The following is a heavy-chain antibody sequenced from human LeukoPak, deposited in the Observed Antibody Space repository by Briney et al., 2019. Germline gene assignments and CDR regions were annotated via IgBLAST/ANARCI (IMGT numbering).Heavy chain of an antibody. CDR1: GFTFSSYS. CDR3: ARTYYYDSSGEHAFDI. CDR2: ISSSSSYI. Sequence: PGGSLRLSCAASGFTFSSYSMNWVRQAPGKGLEWVSSISSSSSYIYYADSVKGRFTISRDNAKNTLYLQMNSLRAEDTAVYYCARTYYYDSSGEHAFDIWGQGTMVTVSS. J-gene: IGHJ3*02. V-gene: IGHV3-21*01. D-gene: IGHD3-22*01.